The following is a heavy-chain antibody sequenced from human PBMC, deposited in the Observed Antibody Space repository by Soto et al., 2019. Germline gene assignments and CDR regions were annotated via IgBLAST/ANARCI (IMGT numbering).Heavy chain of an antibody. V-gene: IGHV3-48*01. Sequence: GGSLRLSCAASGFTFSSYSMNWVRQAPGKGLEWVSYISSSSSTIYYADSVKGRFTISRDNAKNSLYLQMNSLRAEDTAVYYCASAPTVTRDYWGQGTLVTVSS. D-gene: IGHD4-4*01. CDR2: ISSSSSTI. CDR1: GFTFSSYS. J-gene: IGHJ4*02. CDR3: ASAPTVTRDY.